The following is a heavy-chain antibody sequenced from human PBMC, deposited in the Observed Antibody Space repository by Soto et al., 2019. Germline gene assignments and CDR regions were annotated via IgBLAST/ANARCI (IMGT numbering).Heavy chain of an antibody. V-gene: IGHV1-2*02. D-gene: IGHD3-10*01. CDR3: AITMVRGAPWGSWFAP. J-gene: IGHJ5*02. Sequence: QVQLVQSGAEVKKPGASVKVSCKASGYTVTGYYMHWVRHAPGQVLEWMGWINPNSGGTNYALKFQGRVTMTRDTSISTAYSELSRLRSDDTAVYYCAITMVRGAPWGSWFAPWGQGALVIVS. CDR2: INPNSGGT. CDR1: GYTVTGYY.